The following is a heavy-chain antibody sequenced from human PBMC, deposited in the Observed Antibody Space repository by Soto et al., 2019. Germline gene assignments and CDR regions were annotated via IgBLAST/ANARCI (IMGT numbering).Heavy chain of an antibody. V-gene: IGHV3-23*01. D-gene: IGHD3-3*01. Sequence: GGSLRLSCAASGFTFRSYAMSWVRQAPWKGLEWVSAISGSGGTTYYADSMKGRFTISRDNSKNTLYLQMNSLRAEDTAVYYCAKDRNFWSGYVDYWGQGTLVTVSS. CDR3: AKDRNFWSGYVDY. J-gene: IGHJ4*02. CDR2: ISGSGGTT. CDR1: GFTFRSYA.